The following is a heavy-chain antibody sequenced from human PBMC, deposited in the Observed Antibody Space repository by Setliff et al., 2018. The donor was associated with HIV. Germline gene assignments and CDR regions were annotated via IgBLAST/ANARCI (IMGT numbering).Heavy chain of an antibody. Sequence: GASVKVSCKASGYTFTGYYMHWVRQAPGQGLEWMGWINPNSGGTTYAQKFQGRVTMTRDTSISTAYMELSRLRSDDTAVYYCARERGYFRITMIVVAAFDIWGQGTMVTVSS. J-gene: IGHJ3*02. D-gene: IGHD3-22*01. CDR1: GYTFTGYY. CDR3: ARERGYFRITMIVVAAFDI. CDR2: INPNSGGT. V-gene: IGHV1-2*02.